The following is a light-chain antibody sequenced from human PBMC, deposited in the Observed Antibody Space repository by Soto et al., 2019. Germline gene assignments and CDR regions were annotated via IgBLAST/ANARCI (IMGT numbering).Light chain of an antibody. CDR2: LNSDGSH. V-gene: IGLV4-69*01. CDR3: QTWATGIRV. CDR1: SGHKNYA. J-gene: IGLJ3*02. Sequence: QAVVTQSPSASASLGASVKLTCTLSSGHKNYAIAWHQQQPEKGPRYLMKLNSDGSHSRGDGIPDRFSGSASGAERYLTISSLQSEDEADYYCQTWATGIRVFGRGTKVTVL.